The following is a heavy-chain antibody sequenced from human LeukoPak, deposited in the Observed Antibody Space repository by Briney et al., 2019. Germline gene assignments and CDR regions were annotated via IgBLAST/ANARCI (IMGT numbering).Heavy chain of an antibody. CDR3: ARDFRGYSYGSFDY. Sequence: SETLSLTCTASGGSISSYYWSWIRQPAGKGLEWIGRIYTSGSTNYNPSLKSRVTMSVDTSKNQFSLKLSSVTAADTAVYYCARDFRGYSYGSFDYWGQGTLVTVSS. CDR2: IYTSGST. D-gene: IGHD5-18*01. V-gene: IGHV4-4*07. CDR1: GGSISSYY. J-gene: IGHJ4*02.